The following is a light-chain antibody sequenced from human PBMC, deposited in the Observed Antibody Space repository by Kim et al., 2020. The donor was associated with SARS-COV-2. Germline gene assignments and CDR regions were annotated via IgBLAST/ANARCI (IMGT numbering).Light chain of an antibody. J-gene: IGLJ1*01. Sequence: QSALTQPPSASGSPGQSVTISCTGTSSDVGGYNYVSWYQQLPGEAPKLMIYEVTKRPSGVPDRFSGSKSGNTASLTVSGLQAEDEADYYCSSYAGSDNYVFGTGTKVTVL. CDR1: SSDVGGYNY. V-gene: IGLV2-8*01. CDR3: SSYAGSDNYV. CDR2: EVT.